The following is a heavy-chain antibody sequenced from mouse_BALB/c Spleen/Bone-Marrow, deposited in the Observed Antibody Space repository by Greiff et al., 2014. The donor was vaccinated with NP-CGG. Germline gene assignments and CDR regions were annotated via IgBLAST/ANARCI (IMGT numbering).Heavy chain of an antibody. CDR3: ARGSGY. Sequence: VQLKESGPGLVKPSQSLSLTCSVTGYSITSGYYWNWIRQFPGNKLEWMGYVSYDGSNNYNPSLKNRISITRDTSKNQFFLKLNSVTTEDTATYYCARGSGYWGKGTTLTVSS. V-gene: IGHV3-6*02. J-gene: IGHJ2*01. CDR2: VSYDGSN. CDR1: GYSITSGYY.